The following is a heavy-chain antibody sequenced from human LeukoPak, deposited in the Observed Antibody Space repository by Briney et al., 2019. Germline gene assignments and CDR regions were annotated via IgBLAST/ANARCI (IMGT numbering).Heavy chain of an antibody. CDR3: ARGGRRYFDP. CDR1: GGSFSGYY. J-gene: IGHJ2*01. Sequence: SETLSLTCAVYGGSFSGYYWSWIRQPPGKGLEWIGEINHSGSTNYNPSLKSRVTISVDTSKNQFSLKLSSVTAADTAVYYCARGGRRYFDPWGRGTLVTVSS. V-gene: IGHV4-34*01. CDR2: INHSGST.